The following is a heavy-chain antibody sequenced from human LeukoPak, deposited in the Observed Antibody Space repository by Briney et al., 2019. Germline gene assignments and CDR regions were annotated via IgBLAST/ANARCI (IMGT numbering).Heavy chain of an antibody. Sequence: GGSLRLSFAASGFTFSNYAMSWVRQAPGKGLEWVSAISGSGGSTYYADSVKGRFTISRDNSKNTLYLQMNSLRAEDTAVYYCAKDPTIIPVDYWGQGTLVTVSS. J-gene: IGHJ4*02. CDR2: ISGSGGST. D-gene: IGHD1-14*01. V-gene: IGHV3-23*01. CDR3: AKDPTIIPVDY. CDR1: GFTFSNYA.